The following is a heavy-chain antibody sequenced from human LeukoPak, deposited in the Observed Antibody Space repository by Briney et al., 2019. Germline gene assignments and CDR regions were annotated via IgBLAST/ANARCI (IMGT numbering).Heavy chain of an antibody. CDR3: AREAAGSTTVEFDY. Sequence: GGSLRLSCAASGFTFSSYEMNWVRQAPGKGLEWVSYISTSGSTIYYADSVKGRFTISRDNAKSSLYLQMNSLTAEDTAVYYCAREAAGSTTVEFDYWGQGTLVTVSS. V-gene: IGHV3-48*03. D-gene: IGHD4-17*01. J-gene: IGHJ4*02. CDR1: GFTFSSYE. CDR2: ISTSGSTI.